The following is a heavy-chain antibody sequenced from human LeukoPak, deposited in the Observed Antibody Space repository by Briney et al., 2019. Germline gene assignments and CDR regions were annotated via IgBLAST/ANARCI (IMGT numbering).Heavy chain of an antibody. V-gene: IGHV3-33*01. D-gene: IGHD3-10*01. J-gene: IGHJ4*02. CDR1: GFSFDTYA. Sequence: TGRSLRLSCAASGFSFDTYAMHWVRQAPGQGLEWVALIWHDGSHKFYSNSVRGQFTISRDNSKNTVYLQMNNLRPDDTAVYYCAREIFGSGCYPDFWGQGTLVTASS. CDR3: AREIFGSGCYPDF. CDR2: IWHDGSHK.